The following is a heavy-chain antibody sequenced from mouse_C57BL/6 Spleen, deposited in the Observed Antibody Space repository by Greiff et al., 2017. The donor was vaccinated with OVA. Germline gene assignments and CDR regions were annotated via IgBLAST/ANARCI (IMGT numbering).Heavy chain of an antibody. CDR3: AHYGSHYFDY. J-gene: IGHJ2*01. CDR2: ISYDGSN. V-gene: IGHV3-6*01. CDR1: GYSITSGYY. D-gene: IGHD1-1*01. Sequence: EVKVEESGPGLVKPSQSLSLTCSVTGYSITSGYYWNWIRQFPGNKLEWMGYISYDGSNNYNPSLKNRISITRDTSKNQFFLKLNSVTTEDTATYYCAHYGSHYFDYWGQGTTLTVSS.